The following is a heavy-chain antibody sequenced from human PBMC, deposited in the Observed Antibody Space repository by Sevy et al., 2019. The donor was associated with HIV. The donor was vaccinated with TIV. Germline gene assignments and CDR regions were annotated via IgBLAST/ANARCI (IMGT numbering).Heavy chain of an antibody. Sequence: GGCLRLSCAGSGFTFSSYAMHWVRQAPGKGLEWVAVISYDGSNKNYADSVKGRFTISRDNSKNTLYLQMNSLRAEDTAVYYCARDEDAAAYYYYYGMDVWGQGTTVTVSS. CDR3: ARDEDAAAYYYYYGMDV. J-gene: IGHJ6*02. D-gene: IGHD6-13*01. V-gene: IGHV3-30-3*01. CDR2: ISYDGSNK. CDR1: GFTFSSYA.